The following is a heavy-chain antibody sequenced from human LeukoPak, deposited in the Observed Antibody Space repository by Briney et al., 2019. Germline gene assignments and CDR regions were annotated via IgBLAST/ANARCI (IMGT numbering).Heavy chain of an antibody. CDR2: MNPNSGNT. D-gene: IGHD3-16*01. CDR3: ARVGENYYYYYMDV. J-gene: IGHJ6*03. CDR1: GYTFTSYD. Sequence: ASVKVSCKASGYTFTSYDINWVRRATGQGLEWMGWMNPNSGNTGYAQKFQGRVTMTRNTSISTAYMELSSLRSEDTAVYYCARVGENYYYYYMDVWGKGTTVTVSS. V-gene: IGHV1-8*01.